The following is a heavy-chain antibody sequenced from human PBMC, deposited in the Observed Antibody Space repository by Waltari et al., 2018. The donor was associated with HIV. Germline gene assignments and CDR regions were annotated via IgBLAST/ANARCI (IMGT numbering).Heavy chain of an antibody. Sequence: QLQLQESGPGLVKPSETLSLTCTVSGGSISSSNYFWGRIRQPPGKGLECIGSIYHSGSTYSNPALKIRVTISVDTSKSQFSLKLSSVTAADTAVYYCASTGYTYGLDYWGQGTLVTVSS. CDR2: IYHSGST. V-gene: IGHV4-39*01. CDR1: GGSISSSNYF. J-gene: IGHJ4*02. D-gene: IGHD5-18*01. CDR3: ASTGYTYGLDY.